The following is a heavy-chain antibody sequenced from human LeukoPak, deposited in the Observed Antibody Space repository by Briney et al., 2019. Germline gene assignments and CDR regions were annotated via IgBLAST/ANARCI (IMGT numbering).Heavy chain of an antibody. D-gene: IGHD3-10*01. J-gene: IGHJ4*02. V-gene: IGHV4-34*01. Sequence: SETLSLTCAVYGGSFSGYYWSWIRQPPGKGLERIGEINHSGSTNYNPSLKSRVTISIDTSKNQFSLKLSSVTAADTAVYYCARGLWFGDENPPYFDYWGQGTLATVSS. CDR2: INHSGST. CDR3: ARGLWFGDENPPYFDY. CDR1: GGSFSGYY.